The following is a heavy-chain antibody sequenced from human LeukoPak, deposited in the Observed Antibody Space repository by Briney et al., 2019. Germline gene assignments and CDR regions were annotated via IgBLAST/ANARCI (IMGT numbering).Heavy chain of an antibody. J-gene: IGHJ4*02. Sequence: SVKVSCKASGGTFSSYAISWVRQAPGQGLEWMGGIIPIFGTANYAQKFQGRVTITADESTSTAYMGLSSLRSEDTAVYYCARSNSSYYYDSSGYPLDYWGQGTLVTVSS. V-gene: IGHV1-69*13. CDR3: ARSNSSYYYDSSGYPLDY. CDR2: IIPIFGTA. CDR1: GGTFSSYA. D-gene: IGHD3-22*01.